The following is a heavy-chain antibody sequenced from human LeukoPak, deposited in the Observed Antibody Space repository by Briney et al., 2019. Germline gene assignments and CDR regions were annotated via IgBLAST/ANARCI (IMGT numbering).Heavy chain of an antibody. Sequence: PSETLSLTCTVSGGSISSYYWSWIRQPAGKGLEWIGRIYTSGSTNYNPSLKSRVTMSVDTSKNQFSLKLSSVTAADTAVYYCARDGRDILTGYYNPFDYWGQGTLVTVSS. CDR2: IYTSGST. CDR3: ARDGRDILTGYYNPFDY. D-gene: IGHD3-9*01. J-gene: IGHJ4*02. V-gene: IGHV4-4*07. CDR1: GGSISSYY.